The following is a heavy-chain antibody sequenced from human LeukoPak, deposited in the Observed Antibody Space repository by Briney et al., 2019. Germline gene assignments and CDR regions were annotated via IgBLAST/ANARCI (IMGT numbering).Heavy chain of an antibody. V-gene: IGHV3-7*01. D-gene: IGHD3-22*01. Sequence: SGGSLRLXCAASGFTFSSYWMSWVRQAPGKGLEWVANIKQDGSEKYYVDSVKGRFTISRDNAKNSLYLQMNSLRAEDTAVYYCARDRSRALDYYDSSGYYYDFDYWGQGTLVTVSS. CDR2: IKQDGSEK. J-gene: IGHJ4*02. CDR1: GFTFSSYW. CDR3: ARDRSRALDYYDSSGYYYDFDY.